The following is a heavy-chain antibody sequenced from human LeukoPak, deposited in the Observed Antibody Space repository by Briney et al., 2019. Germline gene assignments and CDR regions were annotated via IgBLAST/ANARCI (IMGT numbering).Heavy chain of an antibody. V-gene: IGHV4-61*02. CDR3: ARGKRQDGYVYTRRSTYSFDY. J-gene: IGHJ4*02. Sequence: SETLSLTCSVSGDSISNDYYYYSWIRQPAGKGLEWLGRIHTRGTTDYNPSLKSRVTISSDTSKNQLSLKLSSVTAADTAVYYCARGKRQDGYVYTRRSTYSFDYWGQGTLVTVSS. CDR2: IHTRGTT. CDR1: GDSISNDYYY. D-gene: IGHD3-16*01.